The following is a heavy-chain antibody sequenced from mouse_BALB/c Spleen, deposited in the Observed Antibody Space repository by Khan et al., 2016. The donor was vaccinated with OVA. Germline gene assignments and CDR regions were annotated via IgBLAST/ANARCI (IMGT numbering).Heavy chain of an antibody. V-gene: IGHV1S81*02. CDR1: GYTFTNFF. Sequence: QVQLQQPGAELVKPGASVKLSCKASGYTFTNFFLYWVKQRPGQGLEWIGGINPGNGGTNFNERFKSRATLTVDKSSSSAYMQLSSLTSEDSAVYYWTRSPLYYGNSNQAWFAYWGQGTLVTVSA. D-gene: IGHD2-1*01. J-gene: IGHJ3*01. CDR3: TRSPLYYGNSNQAWFAY. CDR2: INPGNGGT.